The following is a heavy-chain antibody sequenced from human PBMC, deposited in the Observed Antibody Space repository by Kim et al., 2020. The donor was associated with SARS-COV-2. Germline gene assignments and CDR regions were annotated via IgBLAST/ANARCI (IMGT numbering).Heavy chain of an antibody. V-gene: IGHV3-7*01. J-gene: IGHJ3*02. CDR3: ASDKTPSYGDVWFYALD. CDR1: GFTFSTYW. Sequence: GGSLRLSCTASGFTFSTYWMTWVRQAPGKGLEWVANIEGDGSRNYYVDSVKGRFTISRDNAKNSLYLQMDSLKAEDTAVYYCASDKTPSYGDVWFYALD. CDR2: IEGDGSRN. D-gene: IGHD3-9*01.